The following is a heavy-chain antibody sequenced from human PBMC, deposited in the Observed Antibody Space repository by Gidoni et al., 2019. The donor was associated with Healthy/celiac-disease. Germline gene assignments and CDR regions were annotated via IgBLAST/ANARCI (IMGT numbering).Heavy chain of an antibody. CDR1: GFTFSRYG. Sequence: QVQLVESGGGVVQPGRSLRLSCAASGFTFSRYGMHWVRQAPGKGLEWVAVIWYDGSNKYYADSVKGRFTISRDNSKNTLYLQMNSLRAEDTAVYYCARTGGGSYYEYYFDYWGQGTLVTVSS. CDR2: IWYDGSNK. CDR3: ARTGGGSYYEYYFDY. J-gene: IGHJ4*02. D-gene: IGHD1-26*01. V-gene: IGHV3-33*01.